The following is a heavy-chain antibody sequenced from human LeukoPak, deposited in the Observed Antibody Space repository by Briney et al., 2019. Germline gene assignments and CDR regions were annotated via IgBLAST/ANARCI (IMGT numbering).Heavy chain of an antibody. V-gene: IGHV1-45*02. J-gene: IGHJ5*02. CDR2: ITPFNGNT. CDR1: GYTFTYRY. CDR3: AKLAASETGEGS. Sequence: ASVKVSCKASGYTFTYRYLHWVRQAPGQALEWMGWITPFNGNTNYAQKFQDRVTMTRDTSTSTVYMELSSLRSEDTAIYYCAKLAASETGEGSWGQGTLATVSS. D-gene: IGHD6-13*01.